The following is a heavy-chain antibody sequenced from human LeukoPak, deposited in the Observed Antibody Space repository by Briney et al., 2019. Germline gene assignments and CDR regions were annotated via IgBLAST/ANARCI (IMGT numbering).Heavy chain of an antibody. J-gene: IGHJ4*02. Sequence: PSETLSLTCTVSGGSISSGSYYWSWIRQPAGKGLEWIGRIYTGGSTNYNPSLKSRVTISVDTSKNQFSLKLSSVTAADTAVYYCARDPYWGQGTLVTVSS. V-gene: IGHV4-61*02. CDR3: ARDPY. CDR1: GGSISSGSYY. CDR2: IYTGGST.